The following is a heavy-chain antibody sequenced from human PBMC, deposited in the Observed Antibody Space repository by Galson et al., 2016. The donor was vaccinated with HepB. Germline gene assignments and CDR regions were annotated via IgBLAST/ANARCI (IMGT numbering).Heavy chain of an antibody. V-gene: IGHV1-2*04. CDR1: GYTFTSYG. CDR3: ARVDTATICGMDV. CDR2: INPNSGGT. Sequence: SVKVSCKASGYTFTSYGISWVRQAPGQGLEWMGWINPNSGGTNYAQNFQGWVTMTRDTSINTAYMELSRLRSDDTAVYYCARVDTATICGMDVWGQGTTVTVSS. J-gene: IGHJ6*02. D-gene: IGHD5-18*01.